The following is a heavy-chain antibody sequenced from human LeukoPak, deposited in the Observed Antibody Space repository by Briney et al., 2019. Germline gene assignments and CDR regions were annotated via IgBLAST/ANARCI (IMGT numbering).Heavy chain of an antibody. Sequence: PGGSLRLPCAASGFTFSSYSMNWVRQAPGKGLEWVSSISSSSSYIYYADSVKGRFTISRDNAKNSLYLQMNSLRAEDTAVYYCAGDSLWFGELLMNWFDPWGQGTLVTVSS. CDR3: AGDSLWFGELLMNWFDP. CDR2: ISSSSSYI. D-gene: IGHD3-10*01. CDR1: GFTFSSYS. V-gene: IGHV3-21*01. J-gene: IGHJ5*02.